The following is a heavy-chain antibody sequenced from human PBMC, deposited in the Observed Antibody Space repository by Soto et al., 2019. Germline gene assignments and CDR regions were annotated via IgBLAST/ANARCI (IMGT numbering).Heavy chain of an antibody. CDR3: ARGQRFSDWFDP. D-gene: IGHD3-3*01. V-gene: IGHV4-4*07. Sequence: SVTLSLTCTVTGGAISGYYWTWIRQSDGEGLEWIGRIYSSGSTNYNPSLKSRVTISLDTSMNYFSLRLSSVTAADTAVYYCARGQRFSDWFDPWGQGTLVTVSS. CDR2: IYSSGST. J-gene: IGHJ5*02. CDR1: GGAISGYY.